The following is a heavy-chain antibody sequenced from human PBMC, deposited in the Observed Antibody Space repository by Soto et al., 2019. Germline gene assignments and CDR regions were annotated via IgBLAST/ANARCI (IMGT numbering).Heavy chain of an antibody. CDR3: AREGYYYDSSGDYSYYYYYGMDV. V-gene: IGHV6-1*01. D-gene: IGHD3-22*01. J-gene: IGHJ6*02. CDR1: GDSVSSNSAA. CDR2: TYYRSKWYN. Sequence: SQTLSLTCAISGDSVSSNSAAWNWIRQSPSRCLEWLGRTYYRSKWYNDYAVSVKSRITINPDTSKNQFSLQLNSVTPEVTTVYYCAREGYYYDSSGDYSYYYYYGMDVWGQGTTVTVSS.